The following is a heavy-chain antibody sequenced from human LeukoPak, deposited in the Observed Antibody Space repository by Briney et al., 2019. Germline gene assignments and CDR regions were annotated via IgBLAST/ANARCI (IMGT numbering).Heavy chain of an antibody. J-gene: IGHJ5*02. Sequence: SETLSLTCTVSGGSISSYYWSWIRQPPGKGLEWIGYIYYSGSTNYNPSLKSRVTISVDTSKNQFSLKLSSVTAADTAVYYCARSSPADYVWGSYRFNWFGPWGQGTLVTVSS. CDR2: IYYSGST. CDR1: GGSISSYY. V-gene: IGHV4-59*01. D-gene: IGHD3-16*02. CDR3: ARSSPADYVWGSYRFNWFGP.